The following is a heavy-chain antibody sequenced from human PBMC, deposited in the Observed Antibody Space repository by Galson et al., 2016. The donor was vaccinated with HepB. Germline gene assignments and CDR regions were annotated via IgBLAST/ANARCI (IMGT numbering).Heavy chain of an antibody. CDR3: ARTEGNSWLHYYYGLDV. J-gene: IGHJ6*02. D-gene: IGHD1-14*01. CDR1: GASISNHY. CDR2: FFHSGST. Sequence: SETLSLTCTVSGASISNHYWTWIRQPPGKGLEWIGYFFHSGSTSYNPSLKGRVTMSLESSKNQLSLKVTSVTAADTAVYYCARTEGNSWLHYYYGLDVWGQGTTVTVSS. V-gene: IGHV4-59*11.